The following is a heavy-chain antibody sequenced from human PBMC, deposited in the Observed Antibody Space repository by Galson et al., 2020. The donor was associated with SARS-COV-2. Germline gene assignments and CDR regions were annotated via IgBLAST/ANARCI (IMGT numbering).Heavy chain of an antibody. CDR3: AKARDFDFWSGYYPFDF. CDR2: TSGSGGNT. V-gene: IGHV3-23*01. CDR1: GFSFNTYT. D-gene: IGHD3-3*01. Sequence: GSLKISCAASGFSFNTYTMSWVRQAPGKGLEWVSVTSGSGGNTYYADSVKGRFTISRDNSKNTLYLQMNSLRAEDTAVYYCAKARDFDFWSGYYPFDFWGQGTLVTVSS. J-gene: IGHJ4*02.